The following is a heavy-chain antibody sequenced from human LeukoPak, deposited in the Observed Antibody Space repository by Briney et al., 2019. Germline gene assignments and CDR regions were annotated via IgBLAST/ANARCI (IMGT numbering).Heavy chain of an antibody. CDR2: ISGSGGST. V-gene: IGHV3-23*01. D-gene: IGHD2-2*01. CDR3: AKERCSSTSCYRYYYYGMDV. Sequence: PGGSLRLSCAASGFTFSSYSMSWVRQAPGKGLEWVSDISGSGGSTYYADSVKGRFTISRDNSKNTLYLQMNSLRAEDTAVYYCAKERCSSTSCYRYYYYGMDVWGQGTTVTVSS. J-gene: IGHJ6*02. CDR1: GFTFSSYS.